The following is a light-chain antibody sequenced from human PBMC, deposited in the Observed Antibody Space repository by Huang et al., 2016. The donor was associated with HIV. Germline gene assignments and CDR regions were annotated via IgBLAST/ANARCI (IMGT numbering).Light chain of an antibody. J-gene: IGKJ1*01. CDR2: AAS. Sequence: DIQMTQSPSSLSASVGDRVTISCRASQGIGTYLAWYQHKPGKVPNLLIYAASTLQSGVPSRFSGGGSGTNFTLTIGNLQPEDVAIYYCQKYNSVPRTFGLGTKVEIK. CDR3: QKYNSVPRT. V-gene: IGKV1-27*01. CDR1: QGIGTY.